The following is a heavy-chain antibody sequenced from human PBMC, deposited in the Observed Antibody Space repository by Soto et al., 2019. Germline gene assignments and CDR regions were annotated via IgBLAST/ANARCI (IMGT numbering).Heavy chain of an antibody. CDR2: IYWDDDE. CDR3: AHRGWFDSGHPNWFNP. V-gene: IGHV2-5*02. Sequence: SGPTLVNPTQTLSLTCTFSGFSLTSTGVAVGWIRQPPGKALEWLAFIYWDDDERYNPSLEGRLTITKDTSKNQVVLTMTNMDPVDTATYYCAHRGWFDSGHPNWFNPWGQGTLVTSPQ. D-gene: IGHD4-17*01. CDR1: GFSLTSTGVA. J-gene: IGHJ5*02.